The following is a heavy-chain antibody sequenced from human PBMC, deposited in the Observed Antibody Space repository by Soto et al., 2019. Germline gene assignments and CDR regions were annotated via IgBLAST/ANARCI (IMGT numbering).Heavy chain of an antibody. D-gene: IGHD2-8*01. V-gene: IGHV3-23*01. CDR3: SMRSLEGSCDFDV. J-gene: IGHJ4*02. CDR1: GFTFSSYV. Sequence: GWFLRLSCLASGFTFSSYVMSWVRQASGTGLEWVSAISGSGGSTYYADSVKGRFTISRDNSKNTLYLQLNSLRVEDTAVYYWSMRSLEGSCDFDVCGQEAPHTLSS. CDR2: ISGSGGST.